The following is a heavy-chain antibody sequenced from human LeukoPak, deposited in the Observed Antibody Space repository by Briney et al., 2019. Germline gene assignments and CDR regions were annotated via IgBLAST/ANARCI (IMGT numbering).Heavy chain of an antibody. V-gene: IGHV4-31*03. Sequence: SQTLSLTCTVSGVSISSGGYYWSWIRQHPGKGLGWIGYIYYSGSTYYNPSLKSRVTISVDTSKNQFSLKLSSVTAADTAVYYCARAPPPYSPYYYYYGMDVWGKGTTVTVSS. CDR2: IYYSGST. CDR1: GVSISSGGYY. J-gene: IGHJ6*04. D-gene: IGHD5-12*01. CDR3: ARAPPPYSPYYYYYGMDV.